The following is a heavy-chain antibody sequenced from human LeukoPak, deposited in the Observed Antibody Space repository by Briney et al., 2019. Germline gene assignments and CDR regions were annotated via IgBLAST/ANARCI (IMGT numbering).Heavy chain of an antibody. CDR2: ISYDGSNK. CDR3: ARPGQEGAFDI. CDR1: GFTFSSYA. V-gene: IGHV3-30-3*01. Sequence: GGSLRLSCAASGFTFSSYAMHWVRQAPGKGLEWVAVISYDGSNKYYADSVKGRFTISRDNSKNTLYLQMNSLRAEDTAVYYCARPGQEGAFDIWGRGTMVTVSS. J-gene: IGHJ3*02.